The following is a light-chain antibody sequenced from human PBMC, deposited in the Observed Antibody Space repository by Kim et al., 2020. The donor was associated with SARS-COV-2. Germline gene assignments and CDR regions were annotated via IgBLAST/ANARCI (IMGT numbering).Light chain of an antibody. J-gene: IGKJ1*01. Sequence: DIQMTQSPSTLSASVGYRVTITCRASQSISDWLAWYQQKPGKAPKLLIYKASSLESEVPSRFSGSGSGTEFTLTINSLQPDDFATYYCQQYNSYSTFGQGTKVDIK. V-gene: IGKV1-5*03. CDR2: KAS. CDR3: QQYNSYST. CDR1: QSISDW.